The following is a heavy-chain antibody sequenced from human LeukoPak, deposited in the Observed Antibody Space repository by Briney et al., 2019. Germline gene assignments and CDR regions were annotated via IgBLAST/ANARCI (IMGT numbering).Heavy chain of an antibody. V-gene: IGHV4-39*07. CDR3: ARGDIVVVPAAIYFDY. CDR1: GGSISSSSYY. Sequence: SETLSLTCTVSGGSISSSSYYWGWIRQPPGKGLEWIGSIYYSGSTYYNPSLKSRVTISVDTSKNQFSLKLSSVAAADTAVYYCARGDIVVVPAAIYFDYWGQGTLVTVSS. J-gene: IGHJ4*02. D-gene: IGHD2-2*01. CDR2: IYYSGST.